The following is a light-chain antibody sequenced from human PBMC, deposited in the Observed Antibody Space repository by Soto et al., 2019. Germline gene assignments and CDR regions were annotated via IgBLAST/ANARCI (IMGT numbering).Light chain of an antibody. J-gene: IGKJ1*01. CDR2: GAS. CDR1: QSVTSSY. CDR3: QQHNHWPT. Sequence: EIVLTQSPGTLSLSPGERATLSCRASQSVTSSYLAWYQQKPGQAPRLLIYGASTRATGIPARFSGSGSGTEFTLTISSLQSEDVAVYYCQQHNHWPTFGQGTKVDIK. V-gene: IGKV3-15*01.